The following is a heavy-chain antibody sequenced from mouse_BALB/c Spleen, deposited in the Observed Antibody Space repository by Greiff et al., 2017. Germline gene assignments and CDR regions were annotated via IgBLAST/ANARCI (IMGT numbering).Heavy chain of an antibody. V-gene: IGHV5-6-5*01. CDR3: ARGDYGYDEFAY. CDR1: GFTFSSYA. D-gene: IGHD2-2*01. J-gene: IGHJ3*01. CDR2: ISSGGST. Sequence: EVQGVESGGGLVKPGGSLKLSCAASGFTFSSYAMSWVRQTPEKRLEWVASISSGGSTYYPDSVKVRFTISRDNARNILYLQMSSLRSEDTAMYYCARGDYGYDEFAYWGQGTLVTVSA.